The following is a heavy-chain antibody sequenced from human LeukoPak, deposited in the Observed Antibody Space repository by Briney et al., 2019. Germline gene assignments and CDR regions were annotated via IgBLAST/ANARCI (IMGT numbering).Heavy chain of an antibody. V-gene: IGHV4-39*01. CDR3: ASTHYDILTPSYYVDF. Sequence: SETLSPTCTVSGGSITSTSYYWGWLRQPPGKGLEWIGSMYYGGSTYSNPSLKSRVTISVDTSKNQFSLNLSSVTASDTAVFYCASTHYDILTPSYYVDFWGQGTLVTVSS. J-gene: IGHJ4*02. CDR1: GGSITSTSYY. CDR2: MYYGGST. D-gene: IGHD3-9*01.